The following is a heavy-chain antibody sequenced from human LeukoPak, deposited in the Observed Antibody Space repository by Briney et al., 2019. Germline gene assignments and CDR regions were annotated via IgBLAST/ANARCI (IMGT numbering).Heavy chain of an antibody. CDR3: VRQAGRAGGQ. CDR2: IKQDGSEK. J-gene: IGHJ4*02. CDR1: GFTFSSYW. Sequence: PGGSLRLSCAASGFTFSSYWMGWVRQAPGKGLEWVANIKQDGSEKYSVDSVKGRFTISRDNAKSFLYLQMNSLRVEDTAVYHCVRQAGRAGGQWGQGTLIAVSS. V-gene: IGHV3-7*03. D-gene: IGHD3-10*01.